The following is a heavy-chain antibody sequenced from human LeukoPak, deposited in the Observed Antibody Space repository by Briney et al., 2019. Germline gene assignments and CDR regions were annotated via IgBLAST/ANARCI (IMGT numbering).Heavy chain of an antibody. Sequence: SETLSLTCTVSGGSISSYYWSWIRQPPGKGLEWIGYIYYSGSTNYNPSLKSRVTISVDTSKYQFSLKLSSVTAADTAVYYCAGGTYCSGGSCYWGAFDIWGQGTMVTVSS. CDR1: GGSISSYY. CDR3: AGGTYCSGGSCYWGAFDI. J-gene: IGHJ3*02. CDR2: IYYSGST. D-gene: IGHD2-15*01. V-gene: IGHV4-59*01.